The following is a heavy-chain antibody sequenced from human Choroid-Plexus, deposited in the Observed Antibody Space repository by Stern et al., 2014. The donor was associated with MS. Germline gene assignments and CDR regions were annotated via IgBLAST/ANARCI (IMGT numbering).Heavy chain of an antibody. CDR3: AKDRQYLTYFFDH. CDR2: VSYDGSNK. CDR1: GFTFGSCA. Sequence: VQLVESGGGVVQPGRSLRLSCVASGFTFGSCAMHWVRQAPGKVLEWVAGVSYDGSNKYYADSVKGRFTISRDNSQNTLYMQMSSLRPEDTAVYYCAKDRQYLTYFFDHWGQGSLVTVSS. J-gene: IGHJ5*02. D-gene: IGHD2/OR15-2a*01. V-gene: IGHV3-30*18.